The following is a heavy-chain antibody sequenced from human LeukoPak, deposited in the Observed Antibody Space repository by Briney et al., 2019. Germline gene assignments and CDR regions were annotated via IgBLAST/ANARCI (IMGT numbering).Heavy chain of an antibody. J-gene: IGHJ4*02. CDR2: IYYSGST. CDR1: GGSISSYY. V-gene: IGHV4-59*01. D-gene: IGHD3-10*01. Sequence: SETLSLTCTVSGGSISSYYWSWIRQPPGKGLEGIGYIYYSGSTNYNPSLKSRVTISVDTSKNQFCLKLSSVTAADTAVYYCASSSGSYPLDYWGQGTLVTVSS. CDR3: ASSSGSYPLDY.